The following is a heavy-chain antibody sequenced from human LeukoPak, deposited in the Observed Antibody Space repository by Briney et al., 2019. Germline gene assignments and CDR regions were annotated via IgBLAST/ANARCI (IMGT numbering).Heavy chain of an antibody. Sequence: GRSLRLSCAASGFTFSSYGMHWVRQAPGKGLGWVAVISYDGSNKYYADSVRGRFTISRDNSKNTLYLQMNSLRAEDTAVYYCAKDQGEWEPGPFDYWGQGTLVTVSS. CDR2: ISYDGSNK. CDR1: GFTFSSYG. V-gene: IGHV3-30*18. D-gene: IGHD1-26*01. J-gene: IGHJ4*02. CDR3: AKDQGEWEPGPFDY.